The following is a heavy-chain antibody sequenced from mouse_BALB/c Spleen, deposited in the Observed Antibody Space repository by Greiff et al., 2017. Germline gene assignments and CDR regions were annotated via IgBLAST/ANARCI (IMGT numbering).Heavy chain of an antibody. Sequence: VQLQQPGAELVKPGASVKLSCKASGYTFTSYWMHWVKQRPGQGLEWIGEINPSNGRTNYNEKFKSKATLTVDKSSSTAYMQLSSLTSEDSAVYYCARSYDGYYVGHWGQGTTLTVSS. CDR1: GYTFTSYW. V-gene: IGHV1S81*02. CDR2: INPSNGRT. CDR3: ARSYDGYYVGH. J-gene: IGHJ2*01. D-gene: IGHD2-3*01.